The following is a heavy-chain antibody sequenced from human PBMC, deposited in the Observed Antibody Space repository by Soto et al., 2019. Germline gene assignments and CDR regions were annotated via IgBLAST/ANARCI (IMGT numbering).Heavy chain of an antibody. CDR1: GLTVSSSG. D-gene: IGHD4-17*01. CDR3: VRQAKLTTVNANVGFNSGLDV. Sequence: SCAACGLTVSSSGKQSVRQTPGKGLEWVAVIWYDGSNKYYADSATGRFTTSRDNSENRLFLQMNSLRAEDTAAYFCVRQAKLTTVNANVGFNSGLDVWVQRASVTVSS. J-gene: IGHJ6*02. CDR2: IWYDGSNK. V-gene: IGHV3-33*02.